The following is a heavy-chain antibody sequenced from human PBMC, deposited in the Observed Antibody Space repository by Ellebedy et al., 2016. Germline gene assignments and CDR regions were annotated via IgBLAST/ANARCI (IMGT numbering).Heavy chain of an antibody. CDR3: AKVYGSGSPASAFDI. D-gene: IGHD3-10*01. CDR1: GFTFRSYG. J-gene: IGHJ3*02. Sequence: GGSLRLXCAASGFTFRSYGMHWVRQAPGKGLEWVAVISFDGSNQYYGDSLKGRFTISRDNSKNTVYLQMNSLRVEDTAVYYCAKVYGSGSPASAFDIWGQGTMVTVSS. V-gene: IGHV3-30*18. CDR2: ISFDGSNQ.